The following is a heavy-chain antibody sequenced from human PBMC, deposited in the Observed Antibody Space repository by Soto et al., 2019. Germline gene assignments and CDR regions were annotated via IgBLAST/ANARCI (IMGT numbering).Heavy chain of an antibody. CDR2: IHYSGTT. D-gene: IGHD6-13*01. J-gene: IGHJ5*02. V-gene: IGHV4-59*01. CDR1: GGSMRNYF. Sequence: NPSETLSLTCTVSGGSMRNYFWTWIRQPPGKGLEWIGYIHYSGTTSFFPSYNPSLRSRVTISEDTSKNQFSLKLLSVTTADTAVYFCAAGEASSRNLAPYYLDPWGQGTLVTVSS. CDR3: AAGEASSRNLAPYYLDP.